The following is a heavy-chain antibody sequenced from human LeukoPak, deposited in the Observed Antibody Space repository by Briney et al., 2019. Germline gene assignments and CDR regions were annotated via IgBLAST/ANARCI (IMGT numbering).Heavy chain of an antibody. CDR1: GFTFSSYA. D-gene: IGHD3-16*02. Sequence: GGSLRLSCAASGFTFSSYAISSVRQAPGKGLEWVSAISGSGGITYYADTVNGRFPISRDKSKNTLYLQMNSLRAEDTAVYYGAKDRGVIRPLDYWGQGTLVTVSS. CDR3: AKDRGVIRPLDY. J-gene: IGHJ4*02. V-gene: IGHV3-23*01. CDR2: ISGSGGIT.